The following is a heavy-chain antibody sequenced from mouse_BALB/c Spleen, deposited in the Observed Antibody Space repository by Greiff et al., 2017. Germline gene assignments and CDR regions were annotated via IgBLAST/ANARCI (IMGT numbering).Heavy chain of an antibody. CDR2: ILPGSGST. CDR1: GYTFSSYW. Sequence: QVQLKESGAELMKPGASVKISCKATGYTFSSYWIEWVKQRPGHGLEWIGEILPGSGSTNYNEKFKGKATFTADTSSNTAYMQLSSLTSEDSAVYYCARRGAYYYAMDYWGQGTSVTVSS. CDR3: ARRGAYYYAMDY. D-gene: IGHD6-1*01. J-gene: IGHJ4*01. V-gene: IGHV1-9*01.